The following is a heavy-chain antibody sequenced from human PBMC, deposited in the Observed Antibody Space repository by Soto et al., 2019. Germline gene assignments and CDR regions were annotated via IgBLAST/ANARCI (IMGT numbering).Heavy chain of an antibody. Sequence: EVQLVESGGGVVQPGGSLRLSCAASGFSFSTWMHWVRQAPGKGLEWLSRINSDGSSISYADSVKGRFTVSRDNAKNTLYLQINSRTAEDTAVYDCTRGARGYGNCDYWGQGVLLTVSS. V-gene: IGHV3-74*01. CDR2: INSDGSSI. CDR1: GFSFSTW. CDR3: TRGARGYGNCDY. D-gene: IGHD6-25*01. J-gene: IGHJ4*02.